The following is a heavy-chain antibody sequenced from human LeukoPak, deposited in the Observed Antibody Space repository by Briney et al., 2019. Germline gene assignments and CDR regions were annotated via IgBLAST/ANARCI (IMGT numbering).Heavy chain of an antibody. CDR3: ARRGRAQGALNPNYGMDV. V-gene: IGHV5-10-1*01. CDR1: GYSFTSYW. Sequence: GESLKISCKGSGYSFTSYWINWVRQMPGKGLEWMGRIDPSDSYTNYSPSFQGHVTISADKSLSTAYLQWSSLKASDTAMYYCARRGRAQGALNPNYGMDVWGQGTTVTVSS. J-gene: IGHJ6*02. CDR2: IDPSDSYT.